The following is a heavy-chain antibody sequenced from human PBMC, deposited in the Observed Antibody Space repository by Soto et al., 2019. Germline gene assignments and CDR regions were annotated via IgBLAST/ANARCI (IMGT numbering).Heavy chain of an antibody. CDR2: IYWNDDK. Sequence: QITLKESGPTLVKPTQTLTLTCTFSGFSLSTSGVGVGWIRQPPGKALEWLALIYWNDDKRYSPSLKSRLTITKDTSKIQVVLTMTNMDPVDTATYYCALYGGVMPFDYWGQGTLVTVSS. CDR3: ALYGGVMPFDY. CDR1: GFSLSTSGVG. D-gene: IGHD3-16*01. J-gene: IGHJ4*02. V-gene: IGHV2-5*01.